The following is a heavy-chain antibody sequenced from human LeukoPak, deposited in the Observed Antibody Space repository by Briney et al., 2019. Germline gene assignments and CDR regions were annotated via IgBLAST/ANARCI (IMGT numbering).Heavy chain of an antibody. CDR2: IYSGGST. CDR1: GFTVSSNY. V-gene: IGHV3-53*01. Sequence: GGSLRLSCAASGFTVSSNYMSWVRQAPGKGLEWVSDIYSGGSTYYADSVKGRFTISRDNSKNTLFLQMNSLRAEDTAVYYCAREGTSSGWYPFDYWGQGTLVTVSS. J-gene: IGHJ4*02. D-gene: IGHD6-19*01. CDR3: AREGTSSGWYPFDY.